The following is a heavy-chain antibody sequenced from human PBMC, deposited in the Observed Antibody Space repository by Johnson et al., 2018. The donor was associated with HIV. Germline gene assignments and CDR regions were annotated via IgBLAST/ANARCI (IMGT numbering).Heavy chain of an antibody. Sequence: QVQLVESGGGVVQPGRSLRLSCAASGFTFSSYAMHWVRQAPGKGLEWVAVISYDGSNKYYADSVKGRFTISRDNAKNTLYLQMNSLRAEDTAVYYCARDGVYSSPHDAFDIWGQGTMVTVSS. J-gene: IGHJ3*02. CDR1: GFTFSSYA. CDR2: ISYDGSNK. V-gene: IGHV3-30-3*01. D-gene: IGHD6-19*01. CDR3: ARDGVYSSPHDAFDI.